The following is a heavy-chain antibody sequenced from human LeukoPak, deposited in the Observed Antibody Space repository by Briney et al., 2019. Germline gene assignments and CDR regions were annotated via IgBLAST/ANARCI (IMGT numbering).Heavy chain of an antibody. J-gene: IGHJ6*03. D-gene: IGHD3-22*01. CDR2: ISGDGRDI. V-gene: IGHV3-23*01. CDR1: AFTFSSYD. CDR3: AKGSKQVLITRDHYMAV. Sequence: PGGSLRLSCAASAFTFSSYDMSWARQAPGKGLEWVSSISGDGRDIFYADSVKGRFTISRDNSKNTLYLQMNSLRTGDTAVYYCAKGSKQVLITRDHYMAVWGKGTTVTISS.